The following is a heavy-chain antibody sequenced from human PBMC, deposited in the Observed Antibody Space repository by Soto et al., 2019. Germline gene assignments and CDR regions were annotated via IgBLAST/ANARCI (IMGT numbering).Heavy chain of an antibody. Sequence: GGSLRLFCAASGFTVSANYMGWVRLAPGKGLEWVSVLSSGGRTYYPDSVEGRFTISGDNSKNTVYLQLHSLRDEDTAVYYCATNNTPGGMDVWGQGTTVTVSS. J-gene: IGHJ6*02. CDR1: GFTVSANY. D-gene: IGHD1-20*01. CDR2: LSSGGRT. CDR3: ATNNTPGGMDV. V-gene: IGHV3-53*01.